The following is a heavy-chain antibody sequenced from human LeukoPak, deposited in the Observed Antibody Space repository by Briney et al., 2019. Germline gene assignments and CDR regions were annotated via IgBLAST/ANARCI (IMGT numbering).Heavy chain of an antibody. CDR2: ISYDGSNK. Sequence: GGSLRLSCAASGFTFSTYAMHWVRQAPGKGLEWVAVISYDGSNKYYADSVKGRFTISRDNSKNTLYLQMNSLRAEDTAVYYCARRRAWLHFDYWGQGTLVTVSS. CDR3: ARRRAWLHFDY. CDR1: GFTFSTYA. J-gene: IGHJ4*02. V-gene: IGHV3-30*04. D-gene: IGHD3-22*01.